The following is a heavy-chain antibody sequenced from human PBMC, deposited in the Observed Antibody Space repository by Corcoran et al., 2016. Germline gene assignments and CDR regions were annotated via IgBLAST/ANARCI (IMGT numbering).Heavy chain of an antibody. CDR2: INHRGST. Sequence: QLQQWGAGLLKPSETLSLTCAVYGGSFSGYYWSWIRQPPGKGLEWIGEINHRGSTNYNPSLKSRVTISVDTSKNQFSLKLSSVTAADTAVYYCARGLGPAPRIVVATGWFDPWGQGTLVTVSS. CDR1: GGSFSGYY. D-gene: IGHD3-22*01. J-gene: IGHJ5*02. CDR3: ARGLGPAPRIVVATGWFDP. V-gene: IGHV4-34*01.